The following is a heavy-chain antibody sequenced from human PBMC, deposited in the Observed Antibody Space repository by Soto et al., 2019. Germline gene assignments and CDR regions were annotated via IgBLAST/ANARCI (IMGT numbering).Heavy chain of an antibody. Sequence: QEQLVESGGGVVQAGRSLRLSCAASGFSISGYGMHWVRQAPGKGLEWVAIIWYDGSNKYYEDSVKGRFTISRDNSKNMVYLQMDSLRGEDTAVYYCASWRAEYGDAAFDMWGQGTMVTVSS. CDR2: IWYDGSNK. J-gene: IGHJ3*02. V-gene: IGHV3-33*01. CDR1: GFSISGYG. CDR3: ASWRAEYGDAAFDM. D-gene: IGHD4-17*01.